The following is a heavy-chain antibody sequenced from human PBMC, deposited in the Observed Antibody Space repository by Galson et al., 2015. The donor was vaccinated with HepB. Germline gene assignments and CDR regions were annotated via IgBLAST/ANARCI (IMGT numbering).Heavy chain of an antibody. CDR3: AKEGFRPVGAHKSFFDH. V-gene: IGHV3-23*01. CDR2: ISGSGDDT. J-gene: IGHJ4*02. CDR1: GFTFNSYA. D-gene: IGHD1-26*01. Sequence: SLRLSCAASGFTFNSYAMSWVRQAPGKGLERVSAISGSGDDTYYADSVKGRITIARDNSKDTLYLQMNSLRAEDTAVYYCAKEGFRPVGAHKSFFDHWGQGTLVTVSS.